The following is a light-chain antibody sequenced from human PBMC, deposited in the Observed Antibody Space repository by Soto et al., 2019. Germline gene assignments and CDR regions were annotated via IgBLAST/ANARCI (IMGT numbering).Light chain of an antibody. CDR3: QQYRSDSYT. Sequence: DIQMTQSPGTLSASVGDTVTFTCRASESISHWMAWYQVKPGKPPKLLIYDAFILERGVPSRFSGRGFRTDFSLTTSSLEPDDFASYYCQQYRSDSYTFGPGTKLEI. J-gene: IGKJ2*01. CDR1: ESISHW. V-gene: IGKV1-5*01. CDR2: DAF.